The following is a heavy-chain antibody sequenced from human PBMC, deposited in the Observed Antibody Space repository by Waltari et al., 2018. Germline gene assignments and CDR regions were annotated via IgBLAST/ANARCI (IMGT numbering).Heavy chain of an antibody. D-gene: IGHD3-10*01. CDR3: ARGGPLYYGALGY. CDR2: ISSSSSTI. CDR1: GFTFSSYS. Sequence: EVQLVESGGGLVQPGGSLRLSCAASGFTFSSYSMHWVRQAPGKGLEWVSYISSSSSTIYYADSVKGRFTISRDNAKNSLYLQMNSLRAEDTAVYYCARGGPLYYGALGYWGQGTLVTVSS. J-gene: IGHJ4*02. V-gene: IGHV3-48*04.